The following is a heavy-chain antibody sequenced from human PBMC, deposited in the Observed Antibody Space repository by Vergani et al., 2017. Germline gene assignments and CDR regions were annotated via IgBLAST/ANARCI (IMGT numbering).Heavy chain of an antibody. CDR1: GFTFDDYA. V-gene: IGHV3-9*01. J-gene: IGHJ2*01. D-gene: IGHD6-13*01. CDR3: VKDIAASGNYWYFDL. CDR2: INWNSDSI. Sequence: LVESGGTLVQPGGSLRLSCAASGFTFDDYAMHWVRQAPGKGLEWVSGINWNSDSIAYADSVKGRFTISRDNAKNSLYLQMNSLRAEDTALYYCVKDIAASGNYWYFDLWGRGTLVTVSS.